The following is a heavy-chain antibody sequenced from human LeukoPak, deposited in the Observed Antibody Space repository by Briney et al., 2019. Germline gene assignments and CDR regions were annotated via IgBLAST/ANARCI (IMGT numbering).Heavy chain of an antibody. CDR1: GSSISSYY. CDR3: ARNAGTKDYYYGMDV. V-gene: IGHV4-59*08. J-gene: IGHJ6*02. D-gene: IGHD2-2*01. CDR2: FFYSGST. Sequence: PSETLSLTCTVSGSSISSYYWSWVRQPQGKGLEWIGYFFYSGSTRYNPSLKSRVTISGDMSNNQFSLRLTSLTAADTAVYYCARNAGTKDYYYGMDVWGQGTTVIVSS.